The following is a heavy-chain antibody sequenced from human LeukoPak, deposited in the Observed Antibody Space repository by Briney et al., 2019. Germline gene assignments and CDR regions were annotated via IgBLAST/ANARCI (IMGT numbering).Heavy chain of an antibody. D-gene: IGHD1-26*01. J-gene: IGHJ4*02. V-gene: IGHV3-15*07. CDR2: IKSKIDGGTI. Sequence: TGGSLRLSCAASGFTFSSYSMNWVRQAPGKGLEWVGRIKSKIDGGTIDYAAPVKGRFTISRDDSKNTLYLQMNSLKTEDTAVYYCTSRVGANTHWGQGTLVTISS. CDR1: GFTFSSYS. CDR3: TSRVGANTH.